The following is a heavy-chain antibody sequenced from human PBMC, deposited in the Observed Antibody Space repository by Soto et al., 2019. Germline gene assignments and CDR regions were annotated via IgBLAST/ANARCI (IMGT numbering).Heavy chain of an antibody. V-gene: IGHV4-31*03. CDR1: GGSISSGGYY. CDR2: IYYSGST. J-gene: IGHJ4*02. CDR3: ARGSYYYGSVSPLYFDY. D-gene: IGHD3-10*01. Sequence: QVQLQESGPGLVKPSQTLSLTCTVSGGSISSGGYYWSWIRQHPGMGLEWIGYIYYSGSTYYNPSLKSRVTISVDTSKNQFSLKLSSVTAADTAVYYCARGSYYYGSVSPLYFDYLGQGTLVTVSS.